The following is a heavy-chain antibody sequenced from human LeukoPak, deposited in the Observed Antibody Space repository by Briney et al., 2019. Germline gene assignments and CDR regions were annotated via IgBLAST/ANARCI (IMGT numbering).Heavy chain of an antibody. CDR1: GFTFSSYA. CDR3: AKTPDLMITFGGVTEYYFDY. Sequence: GGSLRLSCAASGFTFSSYAMSWVRQAPGKGLERVSAISGSGGSTYYADSVKGRFTISRDNSKNTLYLQMNSLRAEDTAVYYCAKTPDLMITFGGVTEYYFDYWGQGTLVTVSS. J-gene: IGHJ4*02. CDR2: ISGSGGST. V-gene: IGHV3-23*01. D-gene: IGHD3-16*01.